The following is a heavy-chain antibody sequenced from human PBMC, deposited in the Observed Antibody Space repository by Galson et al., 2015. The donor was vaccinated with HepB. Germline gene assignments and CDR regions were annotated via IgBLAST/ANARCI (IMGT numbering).Heavy chain of an antibody. J-gene: IGHJ4*02. D-gene: IGHD2-2*01. CDR3: ARVRRAYCSSTSCYAFDY. V-gene: IGHV3-30-3*01. CDR2: ISYDGSNK. Sequence: SLRLSCAASGFTFSSYAMHWVRQAPGKGLEWVAVISYDGSNKYYADSVKGRFTISRDNSKNTLYLQMNSLRAEDTAVYYCARVRRAYCSSTSCYAFDYWGQGTLVTVSS. CDR1: GFTFSSYA.